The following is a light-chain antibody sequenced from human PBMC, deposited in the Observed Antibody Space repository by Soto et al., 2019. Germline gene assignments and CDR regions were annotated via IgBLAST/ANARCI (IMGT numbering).Light chain of an antibody. Sequence: QSVLTQPPSVSAAPGQKVTISCSGSSSNIGSNYVFWYQQFPGTAPKLLIYDNDKRPSGIPDRFSGSKSGTSATLGFTGLQTGDEADYYSGVWDSSLSAGVFGGGTKLTVL. J-gene: IGLJ3*02. CDR2: DND. CDR3: GVWDSSLSAGV. CDR1: SSNIGSNY. V-gene: IGLV1-51*01.